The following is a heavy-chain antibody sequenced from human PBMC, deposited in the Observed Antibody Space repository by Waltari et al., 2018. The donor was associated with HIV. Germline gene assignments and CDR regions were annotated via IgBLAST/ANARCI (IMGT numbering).Heavy chain of an antibody. CDR3: ARGWNDRNWSFYYLDV. D-gene: IGHD1-1*01. Sequence: HLPGKGLEWIGEINDSGSTNYNPSLRSRVTLSVDTSKRQVSLQLRSVTAADTGVFYCARGWNDRNWSFYYLDVWGEGTTVTVSS. CDR2: INDSGST. J-gene: IGHJ6*03. V-gene: IGHV4-34*01.